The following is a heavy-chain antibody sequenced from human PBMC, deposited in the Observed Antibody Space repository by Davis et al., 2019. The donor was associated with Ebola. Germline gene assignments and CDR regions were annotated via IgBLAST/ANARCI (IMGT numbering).Heavy chain of an antibody. Sequence: ASVKVSCKASGYTFTGYYMHWVRQAPGQGLEWMGWINANGGGTNYAQKFQGRVTMARDTSISTVYMDLNTLRSDDTAVYYCARDRHGTAWDFFYYGMDVWGQGTTVTVSS. CDR2: INANGGGT. CDR3: ARDRHGTAWDFFYYGMDV. J-gene: IGHJ6*02. V-gene: IGHV1-2*02. CDR1: GYTFTGYY. D-gene: IGHD2-21*02.